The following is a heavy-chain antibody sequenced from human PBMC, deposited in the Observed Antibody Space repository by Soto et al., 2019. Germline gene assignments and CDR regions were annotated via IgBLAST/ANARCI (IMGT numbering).Heavy chain of an antibody. CDR3: AKGPLWFGELFFSYYYYMDV. CDR1: VFTFSSYA. Sequence: PGGSLRLSCAASVFTFSSYAMSWVRQAPGKGLEWVSAISGSGGSTYYADSVKGRFTISRDNSKNTLYLQMNSLRAEDTAVYYCAKGPLWFGELFFSYYYYMDVWGKGTTVTVSS. CDR2: ISGSGGST. D-gene: IGHD3-10*01. V-gene: IGHV3-23*01. J-gene: IGHJ6*03.